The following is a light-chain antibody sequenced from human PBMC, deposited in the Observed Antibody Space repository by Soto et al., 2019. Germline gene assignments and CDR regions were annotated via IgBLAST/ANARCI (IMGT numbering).Light chain of an antibody. CDR1: QSVSSN. V-gene: IGKV3-15*01. Sequence: EIVTTQSPATLSVSPGERVTLSCRASQSVSSNLAWYQQKPGQAPRLLIYGASVRATDIPARFSGSGSGTEFTLTISSLQSEDFAVYYCQQYDNWPPLTFGGGTKVEIK. CDR3: QQYDNWPPLT. J-gene: IGKJ4*01. CDR2: GAS.